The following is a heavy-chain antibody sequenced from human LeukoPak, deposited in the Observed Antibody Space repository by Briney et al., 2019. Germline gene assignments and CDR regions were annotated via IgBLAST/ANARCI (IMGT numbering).Heavy chain of an antibody. CDR1: GGSIGSIEW. V-gene: IGHV4-4*02. CDR2: SHQTGST. J-gene: IGHJ5*02. Sequence: PSGTLSLTCAVSGGSIGSIEWFSWVRQTPGKGLEWIGESHQTGSTNYNPSLKSRVTISVDKSKNQFSLDFNSVTAADTAVYYCARHRRGYQLLSTLYISWFDPWGQGTLVTVSS. CDR3: ARHRRGYQLLSTLYISWFDP. D-gene: IGHD2-2*01.